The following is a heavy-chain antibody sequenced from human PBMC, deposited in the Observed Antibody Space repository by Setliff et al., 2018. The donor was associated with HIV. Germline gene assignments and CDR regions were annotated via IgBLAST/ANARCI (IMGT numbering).Heavy chain of an antibody. D-gene: IGHD3-3*01. J-gene: IGHJ6*03. CDR2: IEHDGSKK. Sequence: PGESLNTSCAASEFTFSSYGMHWVRQAPGKGLEWVTFIEHDGSKKFYADSVKGRFTISRDNSKNTLYLQMNSLRAEDTAVYCCAKDPIFGVVTYYYYYMDVWGKGTTVTVSS. CDR3: AKDPIFGVVTYYYYYMDV. V-gene: IGHV3-30*02. CDR1: EFTFSSYG.